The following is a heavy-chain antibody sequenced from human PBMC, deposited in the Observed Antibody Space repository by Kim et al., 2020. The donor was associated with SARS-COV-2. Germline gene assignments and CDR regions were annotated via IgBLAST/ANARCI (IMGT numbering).Heavy chain of an antibody. CDR2: IIPIFGTA. D-gene: IGHD4-17*01. Sequence: SVKVSCKASGGTFSSYAISWVRQAPGQGLEWMGGIIPIFGTANYAQKFQGRVTITADESTSTAYMELSSLRSEDTAVYYCARDLTVTTPNDAFDIWGQGTMVTVSS. CDR3: ARDLTVTTPNDAFDI. V-gene: IGHV1-69*13. CDR1: GGTFSSYA. J-gene: IGHJ3*02.